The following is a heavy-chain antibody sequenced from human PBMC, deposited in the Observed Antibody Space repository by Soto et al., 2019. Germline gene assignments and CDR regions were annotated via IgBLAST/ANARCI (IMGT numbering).Heavy chain of an antibody. D-gene: IGHD3-10*01. CDR3: AGEWLGGLGHYFDL. CDR1: GGSVSSGSFY. Sequence: QVHLQESGPGLVKPSETLSLTCTVSGGSVSSGSFYWSWIRQSPGKGLEWIANIYYSGRANYNSSLHSRVAMSVDTSNNEFSLKLGSLTAADTAVYYCAGEWLGGLGHYFDLWGRGHLVTVSS. V-gene: IGHV4-61*01. CDR2: IYYSGRA. J-gene: IGHJ2*01.